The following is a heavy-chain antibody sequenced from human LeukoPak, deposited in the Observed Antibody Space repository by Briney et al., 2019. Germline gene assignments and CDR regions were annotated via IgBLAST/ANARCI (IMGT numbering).Heavy chain of an antibody. D-gene: IGHD2-15*01. Sequence: GGSLRLSCAPSGFTFSSYSMHWVRQAPGKGLEWVSSISRSRSYIHHAHRVTGRFTISRDNAKQSLYLQMHNLRGEDTAVYYCARELLPLGYGGGGGCRRITVGYFDYWAREPWSPSPQ. CDR3: ARELLPLGYGGGGGCRRITVGYFDY. J-gene: IGHJ4*02. CDR2: ISRSRSYI. V-gene: IGHV3-21*01. CDR1: GFTFSSYS.